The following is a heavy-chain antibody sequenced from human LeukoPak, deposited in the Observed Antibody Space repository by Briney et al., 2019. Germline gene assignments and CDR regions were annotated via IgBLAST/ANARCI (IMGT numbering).Heavy chain of an antibody. CDR2: ISWNSGSI. D-gene: IGHD6-19*01. CDR3: AKDMRRGIAVAGLDY. J-gene: IGHJ4*02. Sequence: GGSLRLSCAASGFTFDDYAMHWVRQAPGKSLEWVSGISWNSGSIGYADSVKGRFTISRDNAKNSLYLQMNSLRAEDTALYYCAKDMRRGIAVAGLDYWGQGTLVTVSS. V-gene: IGHV3-9*01. CDR1: GFTFDDYA.